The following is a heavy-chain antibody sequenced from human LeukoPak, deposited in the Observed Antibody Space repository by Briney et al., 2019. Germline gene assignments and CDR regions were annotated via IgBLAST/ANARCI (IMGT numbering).Heavy chain of an antibody. CDR1: GYTFTSSG. V-gene: IGHV1-18*01. CDR2: VSAYNGNT. CDR3: ARDDWLLTYYFDY. J-gene: IGHJ4*02. Sequence: ASVKVSCKASGYTFTSSGISWVRQAPGQGLEWMGWVSAYNGNTNYAQKLQGRVTMTTDTSTSTAYMELRGLRSDDTAVYYCARDDWLLTYYFDYWGQGTLVTVSS. D-gene: IGHD3-9*01.